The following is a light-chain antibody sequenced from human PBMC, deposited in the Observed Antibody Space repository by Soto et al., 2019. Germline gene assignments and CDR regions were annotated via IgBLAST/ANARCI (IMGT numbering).Light chain of an antibody. V-gene: IGKV1-33*01. CDR2: DAS. CDR3: QQSDDLPYA. CDR1: QDIRKY. Sequence: IQMTQSPSLLSASVGDRVTITCQATQDIRKYLNWYQQTPGKAPKLLIYDASSLETGVPPRFSGSGSGTYFTFTISSLQPEDLATYYCQQSDDLPYAFGQGTKLEIK. J-gene: IGKJ2*01.